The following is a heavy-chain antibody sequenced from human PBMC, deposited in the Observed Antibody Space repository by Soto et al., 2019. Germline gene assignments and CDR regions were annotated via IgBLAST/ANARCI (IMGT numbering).Heavy chain of an antibody. Sequence: SETLSLTCSVSGGSISNYYCNWIRQPAGKGLEWIGRIDTSGNTNYNPSLQSRVTMSVDTSKNQFSLKVTSVTAADTAVYYCARGGQDFWSGPFDYWGQGALVTVSS. CDR1: GGSISNYY. CDR3: ARGGQDFWSGPFDY. D-gene: IGHD3-3*01. V-gene: IGHV4-4*07. J-gene: IGHJ4*02. CDR2: IDTSGNT.